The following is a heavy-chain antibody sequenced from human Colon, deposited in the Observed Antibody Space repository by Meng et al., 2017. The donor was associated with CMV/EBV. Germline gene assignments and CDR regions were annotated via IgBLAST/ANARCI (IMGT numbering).Heavy chain of an antibody. CDR2: ISGSADTT. Sequence: GESLKISCAASGFNFNIFAINWVRQAPGKGLEWVSSISGSADTTHYADSVGGRFTISRDNSKNTVYLQMDSLRVEDTVVYYCAKPHEDYYYDKSGGYGMDVWGQGTTVTVSS. CDR1: GFNFNIFA. J-gene: IGHJ6*02. CDR3: AKPHEDYYYDKSGGYGMDV. V-gene: IGHV3-23*01. D-gene: IGHD3-22*01.